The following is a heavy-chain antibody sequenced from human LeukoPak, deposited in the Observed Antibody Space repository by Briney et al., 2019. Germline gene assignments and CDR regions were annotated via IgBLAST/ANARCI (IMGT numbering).Heavy chain of an antibody. D-gene: IGHD5-12*01. V-gene: IGHV3-48*03. CDR2: SSRGDDTI. Sequence: PGGSLRLSCAASGFTFSSYEMNWVRQAPGKGLERVAYSSRGDDTIYYADSVKGRFTISRDNAKNSLYLQMNSLRAEDTAVYYCARERPAMIKGCFDSWGQGTLVTVSS. J-gene: IGHJ4*02. CDR3: ARERPAMIKGCFDS. CDR1: GFTFSSYE.